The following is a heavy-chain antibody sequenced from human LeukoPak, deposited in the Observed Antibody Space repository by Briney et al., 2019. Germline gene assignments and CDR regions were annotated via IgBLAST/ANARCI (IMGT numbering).Heavy chain of an antibody. D-gene: IGHD6-13*01. V-gene: IGHV3-48*04. CDR3: ARGSTTWYETDY. CDR2: ISSSSITI. Sequence: SYISSSSITIYYADSVKGRFTISRDNTKNSLYLQMNSLRAEDTAVYYCARGSTTWYETDYWGQGTLVTVSS. J-gene: IGHJ4*02.